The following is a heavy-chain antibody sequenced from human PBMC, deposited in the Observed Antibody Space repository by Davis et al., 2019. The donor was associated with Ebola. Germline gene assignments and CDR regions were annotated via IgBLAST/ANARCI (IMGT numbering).Heavy chain of an antibody. CDR1: GGSISSYY. J-gene: IGHJ6*02. CDR3: AREPFVNSGYGYGMDV. D-gene: IGHD5-12*01. Sequence: MPSETLSLTCTVSGGSISSYYWSWIRQPPGKGLEWIGYIYYSGSTNYNPSLKSRVTISVDTSKNQFSLKLSSVTAADTAVYYCAREPFVNSGYGYGMDVWGQGTTVTVSS. CDR2: IYYSGST. V-gene: IGHV4-59*01.